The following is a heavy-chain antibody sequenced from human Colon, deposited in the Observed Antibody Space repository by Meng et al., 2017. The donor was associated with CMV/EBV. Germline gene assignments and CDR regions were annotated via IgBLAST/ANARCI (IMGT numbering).Heavy chain of an antibody. D-gene: IGHD6-13*01. CDR3: VRDPAGIGY. V-gene: IGHV3-7*01. CDR2: INQAGSQK. CDR1: GFSVTDKY. J-gene: IGHJ4*02. Sequence: EVQVVESGGNLVQPGGSLRLSCAASGFSVTDKYMSWVRQAPGEGLEWVANINQAGSQKFYVGSVRGRFTISRDNAKSSVYLQMNSLRDEDSAGYYCVRDPAGIGYWGQGTLVTVSS.